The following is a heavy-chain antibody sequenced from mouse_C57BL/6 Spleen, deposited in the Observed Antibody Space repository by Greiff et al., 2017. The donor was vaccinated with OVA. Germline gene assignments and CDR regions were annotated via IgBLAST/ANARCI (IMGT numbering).Heavy chain of an antibody. CDR1: GYTFTSYW. V-gene: IGHV1-64*01. CDR3: ARGFPGFWYFDV. J-gene: IGHJ1*03. Sequence: VQLQQSGAELVKPGASVKLSCKASGYTFTSYWMHWVKQRPGQGLEWIGMIHPNSGSTNYNEKFKSKATLTVDKSSSTAYMQLSSLTSEDSAVYYCARGFPGFWYFDVWGTGTTVTVSS. CDR2: IHPNSGST.